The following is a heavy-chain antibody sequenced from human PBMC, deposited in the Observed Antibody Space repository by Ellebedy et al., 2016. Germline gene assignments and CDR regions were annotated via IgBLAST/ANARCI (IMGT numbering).Heavy chain of an antibody. V-gene: IGHV3-23*01. CDR2: ISGSGGST. D-gene: IGHD3-10*01. CDR1: GFTFSSYA. J-gene: IGHJ6*02. CDR3: AKHTMVRGVIISYYYYGMDV. Sequence: GGSLRLXXAASGFTFSSYAMSWVRQAPGKGLEWVSAISGSGGSTYYADSVKGRFTISRDNSKNTLYLQMNSLRAEDTAVYYCAKHTMVRGVIISYYYYGMDVWGQGTTVTVSS.